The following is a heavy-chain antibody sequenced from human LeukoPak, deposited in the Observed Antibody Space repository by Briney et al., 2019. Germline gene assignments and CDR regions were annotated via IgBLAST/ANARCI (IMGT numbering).Heavy chain of an antibody. CDR1: GFSVGGNY. CDR3: ARDRRRLRGMNGDGDAFDI. V-gene: IGHV3-53*01. J-gene: IGHJ3*02. D-gene: IGHD1-1*01. Sequence: GGSLRLSCAASGFSVGGNYISWVRQAPGKGLESVAMIYSDGSIFHADSVKGRFTMSRDNSRNTLDLQMNSLRVEDTAVYFCARDRRRLRGMNGDGDAFDIWGQGTMVTVSS. CDR2: IYSDGSI.